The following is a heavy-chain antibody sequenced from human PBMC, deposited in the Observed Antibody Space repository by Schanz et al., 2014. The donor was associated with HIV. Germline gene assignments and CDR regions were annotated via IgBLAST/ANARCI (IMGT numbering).Heavy chain of an antibody. CDR1: GFTFSSYG. CDR3: AKDDQQFAY. V-gene: IGHV3-33*06. Sequence: QVELVESGGGVVQPGRSLRLSCAASGFTFSSYGMYWVRQAPGKGLEWVAVIWYDGSNKYYADSVKGRFTISRDNSKNTLFLQMNRLRAEDTAVYYCAKDDQQFAYWGQGTLVTVSS. J-gene: IGHJ4*02. D-gene: IGHD6-6*01. CDR2: IWYDGSNK.